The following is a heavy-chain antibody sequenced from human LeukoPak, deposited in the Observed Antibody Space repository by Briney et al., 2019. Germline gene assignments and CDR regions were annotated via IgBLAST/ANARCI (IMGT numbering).Heavy chain of an antibody. J-gene: IGHJ4*02. Sequence: GGSLRLSCAASGFTFSSYAMSWVRQAPGKGLEWVSAISGSGGSTYYADSVKGRFTISRDNSKNTLYLQMNSLRAGDTAVYYCAKDHDFWSGYIFDYWGQGTLVTVSS. CDR1: GFTFSSYA. CDR3: AKDHDFWSGYIFDY. D-gene: IGHD3-3*01. V-gene: IGHV3-23*01. CDR2: ISGSGGST.